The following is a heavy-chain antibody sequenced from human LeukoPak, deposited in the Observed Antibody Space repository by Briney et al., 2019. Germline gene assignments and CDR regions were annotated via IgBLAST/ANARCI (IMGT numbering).Heavy chain of an antibody. CDR2: IKQDGSEK. D-gene: IGHD3-3*01. V-gene: IGHV3-7*03. CDR3: AKKTPDYDFWSGYYTPPEYYFDY. CDR1: GLTFSSYW. J-gene: IGHJ4*02. Sequence: PGGSLRLSCAASGLTFSSYWMSWVRQAPGKGLEWVANIKQDGSEKYYVDSVKGRFTISRDNSKNTLYLQMNSLRAEDTAVYYCAKKTPDYDFWSGYYTPPEYYFDYWGQGTLVTVSS.